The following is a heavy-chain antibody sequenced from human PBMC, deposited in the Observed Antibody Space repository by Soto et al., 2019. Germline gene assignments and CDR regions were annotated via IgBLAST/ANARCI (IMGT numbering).Heavy chain of an antibody. V-gene: IGHV3-21*06. J-gene: IGHJ5*02. CDR1: GFTFSNYY. Sequence: GGSLRLSCAASGFTFSNYYMNWVRQAPGKGLEWVSGISGSRSHIYYADSVKGRFTIFRDNAKNSLNLQMNSLRAEDTAVYYCARVTESYGFPWFDHWGQGTLVTVYS. CDR2: ISGSRSHI. CDR3: ARVTESYGFPWFDH. D-gene: IGHD4-17*01.